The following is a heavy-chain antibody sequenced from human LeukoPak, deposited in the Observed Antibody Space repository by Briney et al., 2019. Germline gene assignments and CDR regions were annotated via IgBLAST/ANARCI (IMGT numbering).Heavy chain of an antibody. CDR1: GYTFTSYG. CDR2: ISAYNGNT. J-gene: IGHJ4*02. V-gene: IGHV1-18*01. CDR3: ARFYDSSGYYDYYFDY. D-gene: IGHD3-22*01. Sequence: ASVKVSCKASGYTFTSYGISWVRQAPGQGLEWMGWISAYNGNTNYAQKLQGRVTMTTDTSTSTAYMELRSLRSDDTAVYYCARFYDSSGYYDYYFDYWGQGTLVTVSS.